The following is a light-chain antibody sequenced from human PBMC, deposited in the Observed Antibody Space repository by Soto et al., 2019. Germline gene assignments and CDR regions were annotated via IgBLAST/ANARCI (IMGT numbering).Light chain of an antibody. Sequence: QSALTQPASGSGSPGQSITISCTGTSSDVGGYNYVSWYQQHPGKAPKLMINEVSNRPSGVSNRFSGSKSGNTASLTISGLQAEDEADYYCSSYTTSSTSVFGTGTKVTVL. CDR3: SSYTTSSTSV. V-gene: IGLV2-14*01. CDR2: EVS. CDR1: SSDVGGYNY. J-gene: IGLJ1*01.